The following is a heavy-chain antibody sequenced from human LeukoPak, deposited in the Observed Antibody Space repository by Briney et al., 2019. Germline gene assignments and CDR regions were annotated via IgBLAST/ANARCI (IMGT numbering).Heavy chain of an antibody. V-gene: IGHV1-18*01. CDR2: ISAYNGNT. J-gene: IGHJ3*02. D-gene: IGHD3-3*01. Sequence: ASVKVSCKASGYTFTSYGISWVRQAPGQGLEWMGWISAYNGNTNYAQKLQGRVTITTDTSTSTAYMELRSLRSDDTAVYYCARVITIFPQDAFDIWGQGTMVTVSS. CDR1: GYTFTSYG. CDR3: ARVITIFPQDAFDI.